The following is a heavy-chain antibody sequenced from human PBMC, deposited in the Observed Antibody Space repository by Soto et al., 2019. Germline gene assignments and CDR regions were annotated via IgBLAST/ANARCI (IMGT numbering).Heavy chain of an antibody. CDR3: VGGLRWRNFDF. Sequence: ASVKVSCMHSVYRFIDYFIHWVRQAPGQGAEWMGWINPRSGGTDYAQKFKGRVSMTIDTSITTAYMEMSGVTSGDTAVYYCVGGLRWRNFDFWGQGTLVTVSS. V-gene: IGHV1-2*02. CDR1: VYRFIDYF. D-gene: IGHD2-21*01. J-gene: IGHJ4*02. CDR2: INPRSGGT.